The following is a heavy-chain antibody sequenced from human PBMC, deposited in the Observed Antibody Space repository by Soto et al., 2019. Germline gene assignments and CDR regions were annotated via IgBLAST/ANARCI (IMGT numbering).Heavy chain of an antibody. D-gene: IGHD2-15*01. CDR2: ISDDGRKT. Sequence: LRLSCAASGFTFSTYGMHWVRQAPGKGLEWVAVISDDGRKTYYVDSVKGRFTISRDNPKNTLFLQMNSLRPEDTAVYYCVKDQRYCSGGSCYTFDYWGQGTPVTVSS. CDR1: GFTFSTYG. CDR3: VKDQRYCSGGSCYTFDY. J-gene: IGHJ4*02. V-gene: IGHV3-30*18.